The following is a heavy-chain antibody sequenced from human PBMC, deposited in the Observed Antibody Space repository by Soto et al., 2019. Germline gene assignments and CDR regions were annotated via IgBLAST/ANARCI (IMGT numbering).Heavy chain of an antibody. CDR1: GGSISSGGSS. V-gene: IGHV4-30-2*01. J-gene: IGHJ4*02. CDR3: ALHYYDILTGSRLVY. D-gene: IGHD3-9*01. Sequence: SETLSLTCAVSGGSISSGGSSWSWIRQPPGKGLEWIGYIYHSGSTYYNPSLKSRVTISVDRSKNQFSLKLSSVTAADTAVYYCALHYYDILTGSRLVYWGQGTLVTVSS. CDR2: IYHSGST.